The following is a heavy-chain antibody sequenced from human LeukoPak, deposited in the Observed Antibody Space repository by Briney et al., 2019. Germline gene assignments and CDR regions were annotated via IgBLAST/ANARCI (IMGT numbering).Heavy chain of an antibody. Sequence: GGSLRLSCAASGFSFNSDWMDWVRQAPGKGLEWVANIKHDESEKNYLDSVKGRFTISRDNARNSLYLQMNGLRVEDTAVYYCTRRLDDWGQGTLVTVSS. V-gene: IGHV3-7*01. CDR3: TRRLDD. J-gene: IGHJ4*02. CDR2: IKHDESEK. D-gene: IGHD3-16*01. CDR1: GFSFNSDW.